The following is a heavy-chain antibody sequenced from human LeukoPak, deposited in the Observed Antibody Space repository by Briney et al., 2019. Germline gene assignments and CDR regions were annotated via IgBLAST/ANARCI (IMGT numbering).Heavy chain of an antibody. CDR1: GGSISSYY. CDR2: IYYSGST. V-gene: IGHV4-59*12. D-gene: IGHD3-10*01. CDR3: ARRGITMVRGAKRRNWFDP. J-gene: IGHJ5*02. Sequence: PSETLSLTRTVSGGSISSYYWNWIRQPPGKGLEWIGYIYYSGSTNYNPSLKSRVTISVDTSKNQFSLKLSSVTAADTAVYYCARRGITMVRGAKRRNWFDPWGQGTLVTVSS.